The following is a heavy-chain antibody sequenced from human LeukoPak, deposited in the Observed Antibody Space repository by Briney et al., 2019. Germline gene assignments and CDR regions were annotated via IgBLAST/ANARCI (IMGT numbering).Heavy chain of an antibody. CDR3: AKSGLNRFDY. D-gene: IGHD2-15*01. V-gene: IGHV3-53*01. CDR1: GFTVSTNF. CDR2: LYSGGTT. J-gene: IGHJ4*02. Sequence: GGSLRLSCAASGFTVSTNFMSWVRQAPGKGLEWVSILYSGGTTYYADSVKGRFTISRDNSKNTLYLQMNSLRAEDTAVYYCAKSGLNRFDYWGQGTLVTVSS.